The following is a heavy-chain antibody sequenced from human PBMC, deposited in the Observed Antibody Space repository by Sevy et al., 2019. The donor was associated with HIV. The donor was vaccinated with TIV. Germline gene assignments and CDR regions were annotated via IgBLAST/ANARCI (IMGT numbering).Heavy chain of an antibody. V-gene: IGHV3-7*01. CDR2: IKQDGSEK. J-gene: IGHJ6*02. CDR3: AREKIANWDPRTRYYYFYGMDV. Sequence: GGSLRLSCAASGFTFSSYWMSWVRQAPGKGLEWVANIKQDGSEKYYVDSVKGRFTVSRDNAKNSLYLQMNSLRAEDTAVYYCAREKIANWDPRTRYYYFYGMDVWGPGTTVTVSS. D-gene: IGHD7-27*01. CDR1: GFTFSSYW.